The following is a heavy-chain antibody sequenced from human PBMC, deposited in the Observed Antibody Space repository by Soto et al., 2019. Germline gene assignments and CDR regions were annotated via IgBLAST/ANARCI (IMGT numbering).Heavy chain of an antibody. J-gene: IGHJ5*02. CDR1: GGSISSYC. CDR2: IYYSGST. V-gene: IGHV4-59*01. CDR3: ARAHRGLRIDWFDP. Sequence: SETLSLTCTVSGGSISSYCWSWIRQPPGKGLEWIGYIYYSGSTNYNPSLKSRVTISVDTSKNQFSLKLSSVTAADTAVYYCARAHRGLRIDWFDPWGQGTLVTVSS. D-gene: IGHD4-17*01.